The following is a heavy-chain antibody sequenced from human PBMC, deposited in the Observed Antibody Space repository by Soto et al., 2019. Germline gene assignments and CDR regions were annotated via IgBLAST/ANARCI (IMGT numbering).Heavy chain of an antibody. CDR3: AGLGYSSQDF. V-gene: IGHV3-23*01. J-gene: IGHJ4*02. Sequence: GGSLRLSCAVSGLTFRSYALNWVRQAPGKGLEWVSGISGTGDGKDYADFVKGRSTVSRDNFKNTLYLQMNSLRAEDTAVYYCAGLGYSSQDFWGQGTLVTVSS. D-gene: IGHD5-18*01. CDR2: ISGTGDGK. CDR1: GLTFRSYA.